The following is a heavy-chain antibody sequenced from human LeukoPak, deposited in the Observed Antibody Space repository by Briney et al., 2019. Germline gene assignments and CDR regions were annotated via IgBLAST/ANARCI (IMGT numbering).Heavy chain of an antibody. J-gene: IGHJ6*03. CDR1: GFTFSSLW. Sequence: GGSLRLSRAASGFTFSSLWMSWVRQAPGRGPEGVANINQDGGTTYYVASVKGRFTISRDNAKNSLSLQMSSLRAEDTAVYYCTKDRQGPDQYHMDVWGKGTTVTVSS. V-gene: IGHV3-7*01. CDR3: TKDRQGPDQYHMDV. CDR2: INQDGGTT.